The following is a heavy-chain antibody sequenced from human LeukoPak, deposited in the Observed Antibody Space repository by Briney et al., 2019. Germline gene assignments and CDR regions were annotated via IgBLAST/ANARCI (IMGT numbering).Heavy chain of an antibody. J-gene: IGHJ4*02. V-gene: IGHV3-23*01. Sequence: GGSLRLSCAASGFAFSSYAMSWVRQAPGKGPEWVSLISGSGDGTHYADSAKGRFTISRDNSQNTLYLQMNSLRAEDTAVYYCARISSGSLPYWGQGTLVTVSS. D-gene: IGHD1-26*01. CDR1: GFAFSSYA. CDR3: ARISSGSLPY. CDR2: ISGSGDGT.